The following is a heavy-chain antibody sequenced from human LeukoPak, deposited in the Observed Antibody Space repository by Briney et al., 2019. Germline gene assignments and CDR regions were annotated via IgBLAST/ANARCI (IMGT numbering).Heavy chain of an antibody. V-gene: IGHV5-10-1*01. J-gene: IGHJ4*02. Sequence: GESLKISCKGSGYRFTNYWISWVRQMPGKGLEWMGRFDPSDSYTNYSPSFQGHVTISADKSISTAYLQWSTLKASDTAMYYCARRNGAFDYWGQGTLVTVSS. CDR2: FDPSDSYT. D-gene: IGHD4-17*01. CDR1: GYRFTNYW. CDR3: ARRNGAFDY.